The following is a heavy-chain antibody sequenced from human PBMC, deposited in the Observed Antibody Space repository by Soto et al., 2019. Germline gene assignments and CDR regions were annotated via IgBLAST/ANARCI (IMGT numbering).Heavy chain of an antibody. J-gene: IGHJ4*02. CDR1: GGCISGYY. CDR3: ARLDCSGGSCYRTYEYYFDY. V-gene: IGHV4-4*07. CDR2: IYTRGST. Sequence: SETLSLTCTVSGGCISGYYWSWIRQPTGTGLEWIGRIYTRGSTNYNPSLKSRVTMSVDTSKDQFSLKLSSVTAADTAVYYCARLDCSGGSCYRTYEYYFDYWGQGTLVTVSS. D-gene: IGHD2-15*01.